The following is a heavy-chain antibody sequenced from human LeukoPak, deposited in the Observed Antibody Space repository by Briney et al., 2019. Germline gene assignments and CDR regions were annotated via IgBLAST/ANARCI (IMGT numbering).Heavy chain of an antibody. CDR2: ISSSGSTI. J-gene: IGHJ6*03. Sequence: GGSLRLSCAASGFTFSDYYMSWIRQAPGKGLEWVSYISSSGSTIYYADPVKGRFTISRDNAKNSLYLQMNSLRAEDTAVYYCAREDRGYNYGKRYYYYYMDVCGKGTTVTVSS. D-gene: IGHD5-18*01. CDR1: GFTFSDYY. CDR3: AREDRGYNYGKRYYYYYMDV. V-gene: IGHV3-11*04.